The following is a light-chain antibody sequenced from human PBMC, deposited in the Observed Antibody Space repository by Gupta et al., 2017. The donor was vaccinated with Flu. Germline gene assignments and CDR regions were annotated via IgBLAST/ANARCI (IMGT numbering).Light chain of an antibody. CDR2: GAS. V-gene: IGKV3-20*01. CDR3: HHESSSPFT. CDR1: QSVSSSY. J-gene: IGKJ3*01. Sequence: EIVFTHSPGTLSLSPGERATLSCRASQSVSSSYLAWYQQKPGQAPRLLIYGASSRANGFPDRFSGSGSGTEFTLTISRREPEDFAVYYCHHESSSPFTFGHGTKVDIK.